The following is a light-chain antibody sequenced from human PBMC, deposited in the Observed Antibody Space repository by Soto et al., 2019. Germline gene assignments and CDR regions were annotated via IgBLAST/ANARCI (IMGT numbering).Light chain of an antibody. CDR2: GAS. V-gene: IGKV3-15*01. Sequence: EILMTQSPATLSVSPGERATLSCRASQSVSINLAWYQQKPGQAPRLNIYGASTRATGIPARFSGSGSGTEFTLTISSLQSEDSAVYYCQQYRNWLRTFGQGTKVEIK. CDR1: QSVSIN. CDR3: QQYRNWLRT. J-gene: IGKJ1*01.